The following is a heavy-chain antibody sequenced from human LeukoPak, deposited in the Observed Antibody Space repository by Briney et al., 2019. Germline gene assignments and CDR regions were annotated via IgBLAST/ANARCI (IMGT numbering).Heavy chain of an antibody. Sequence: GGSLRLSCTFSGFTVSSNSMSWVRQAPGKGLEWVSFIYSGTIHYSDSVKGRFTISRDNSKNTLYLQMNSLRAEDTAVYYCARRAGAYSHPYDYWGQGTLVTVSS. J-gene: IGHJ4*02. CDR3: ARRAGAYSHPYDY. D-gene: IGHD4/OR15-4a*01. CDR2: IYSGTI. CDR1: GFTVSSNS. V-gene: IGHV3-53*01.